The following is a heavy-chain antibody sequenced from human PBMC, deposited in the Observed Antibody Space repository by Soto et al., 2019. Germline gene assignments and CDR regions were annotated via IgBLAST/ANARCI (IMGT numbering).Heavy chain of an antibody. CDR3: VRGGGCGQIDF. CDR1: GFSFSDHY. Sequence: PGGSLRLSCAASGFSFSDHYMSWIRQAPGKGLEWLSYISPRSNYRDYADSVKGRHTISRDNAKNSLFLQMNSLRAEDTGVYYLVRGGGCGQIDFWGQGTLVTVSS. CDR2: ISPRSNYR. D-gene: IGHD2-21*01. V-gene: IGHV3-11*05. J-gene: IGHJ4*02.